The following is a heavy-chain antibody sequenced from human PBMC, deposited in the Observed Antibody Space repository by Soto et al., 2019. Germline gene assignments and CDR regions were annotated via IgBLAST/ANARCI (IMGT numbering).Heavy chain of an antibody. CDR1: GYMFTNYW. D-gene: IGHD6-19*01. Sequence: GESLKISCKGSGYMFTNYWIGWVRRMPGKGLEWMGIIHGGDSNTRYSPSFDGQVTISTDKSINTAYLQWSSLKASDTAMYYCARRVTSNTGWDSWGQGTLVTVSS. V-gene: IGHV5-51*01. J-gene: IGHJ4*02. CDR2: IHGGDSNT. CDR3: ARRVTSNTGWDS.